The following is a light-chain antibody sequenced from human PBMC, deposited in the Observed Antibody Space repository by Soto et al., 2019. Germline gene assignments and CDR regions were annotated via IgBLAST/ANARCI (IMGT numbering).Light chain of an antibody. CDR2: AAS. J-gene: IGKJ1*01. CDR1: QGIRND. V-gene: IGKV1-6*01. Sequence: AIQMTQSPSSLSASVGDRVTITCXASQGIRNDLGWYQQKPGKAPKLLIYAASSLQSGVPSRFSGSGSATDFTLTISSLQPEDFATYYCLQDINYPWTFGQGTKVDIK. CDR3: LQDINYPWT.